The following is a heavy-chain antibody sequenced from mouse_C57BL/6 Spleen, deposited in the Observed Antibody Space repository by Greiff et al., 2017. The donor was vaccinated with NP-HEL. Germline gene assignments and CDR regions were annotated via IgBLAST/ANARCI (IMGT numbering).Heavy chain of an antibody. CDR3: ARLDLYGSSPIGYFDV. Sequence: EVKLMESGGGLVQPGGSLKLSCAASGFTFSDYGMAWVRQAPRKGPEWVAFISNLAYSIYYADTVTGRFTISRENAKNTLYLEMSSLRSEDTAMYYCARLDLYGSSPIGYFDVWGTGTTVTVSS. J-gene: IGHJ1*03. CDR1: GFTFSDYG. V-gene: IGHV5-15*01. CDR2: ISNLAYSI. D-gene: IGHD1-1*01.